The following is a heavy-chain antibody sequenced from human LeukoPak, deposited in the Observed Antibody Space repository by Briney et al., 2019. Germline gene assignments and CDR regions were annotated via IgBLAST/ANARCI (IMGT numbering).Heavy chain of an antibody. CDR2: FDPEDGET. J-gene: IGHJ4*02. D-gene: IGHD2-15*01. CDR3: ATGQDAEDDY. Sequence: ASVKVSCKVSGSTLTELSMHWVRQAPGKGLERMGGFDPEDGETIYAQKFQGRVTMTEDTSTDTAYMELSSLRSEDAAVYYCATGQDAEDDYWGQGTLVTVSS. CDR1: GSTLTELS. V-gene: IGHV1-24*01.